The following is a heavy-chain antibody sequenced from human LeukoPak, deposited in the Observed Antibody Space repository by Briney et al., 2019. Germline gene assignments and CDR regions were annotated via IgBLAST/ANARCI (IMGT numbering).Heavy chain of an antibody. CDR2: ISDDGSNK. Sequence: AGGSLRLSCKASGFTFSSYPMDWVRQAPGKGLEWVANISDDGSNKYYADSVKGRFTISRDDSKNTVYLQMNSLRVDETAIYFCARGKFFDIWGQGTMVTVSS. J-gene: IGHJ3*02. V-gene: IGHV3-30-3*01. CDR3: ARGKFFDI. CDR1: GFTFSSYP.